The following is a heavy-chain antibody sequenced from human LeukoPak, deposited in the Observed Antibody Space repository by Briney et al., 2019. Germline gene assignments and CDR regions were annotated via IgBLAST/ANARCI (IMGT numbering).Heavy chain of an antibody. J-gene: IGHJ4*02. D-gene: IGHD2-21*02. CDR2: INSDGSST. V-gene: IGHV3-74*01. CDR3: ARGYCGGDCYRN. Sequence: GGSLRLSCAASGFTFSIYWMHWVRHAPGKGLVWVSRINSDGSSTSYADSVKGRFTISRDNAKNTLYLQMNSLRAEDTAVYYCARGYCGGDCYRNWGEGTLVTVSS. CDR1: GFTFSIYW.